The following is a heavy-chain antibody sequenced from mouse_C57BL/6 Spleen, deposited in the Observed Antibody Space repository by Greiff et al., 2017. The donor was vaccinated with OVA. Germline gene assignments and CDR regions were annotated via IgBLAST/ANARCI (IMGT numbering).Heavy chain of an antibody. CDR2: ISSGGDYI. Sequence: DVMLVESGEGLVKPGGSLKLSCAASGFTFSSYAMSWVRQTPEKRLEWVAYISSGGDYIYYADTVKGRFTISRDNARNTLYLQMSSLKSEDTAMYYCTRVGNWYFDVWGTGTTVTVSS. J-gene: IGHJ1*03. D-gene: IGHD4-1*01. CDR1: GFTFSSYA. V-gene: IGHV5-9-1*02. CDR3: TRVGNWYFDV.